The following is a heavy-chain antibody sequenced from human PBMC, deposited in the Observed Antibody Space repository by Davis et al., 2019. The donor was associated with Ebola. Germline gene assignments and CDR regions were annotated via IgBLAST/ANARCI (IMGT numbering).Heavy chain of an antibody. V-gene: IGHV3-7*03. D-gene: IGHD6-19*01. J-gene: IGHJ3*02. CDR1: GFTFSSYW. CDR3: AKGLRGGWYQDAFDI. CDR2: IKQDGSEK. Sequence: GGSLRLSCAASGFTFSSYWMSWVRQAPGKGLEWVANIKQDGSEKYYVDSVKGRFTISRDNSKNTLYLQMNSLRAEDTAVYYCAKGLRGGWYQDAFDIWGQGTMVTVSS.